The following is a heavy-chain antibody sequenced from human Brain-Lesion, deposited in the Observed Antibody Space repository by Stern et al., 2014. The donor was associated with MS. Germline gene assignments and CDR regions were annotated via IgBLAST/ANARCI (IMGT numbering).Heavy chain of an antibody. D-gene: IGHD3-9*01. V-gene: IGHV3-33*06. CDR1: GFTFSSYG. CDR2: IWYDGSNK. CDR3: AKEHARYDILTGPMDY. J-gene: IGHJ4*02. Sequence: DQLVESGGDVVQPGRSLRLSCAASGFTFSSYGMHWVRQAPGKGLEWGAIIWYDGSNKYYRDSVRGRFTISRDNSKNTLYLQMNSLRAEDTAVYYCAKEHARYDILTGPMDYWGQGTLVTVSS.